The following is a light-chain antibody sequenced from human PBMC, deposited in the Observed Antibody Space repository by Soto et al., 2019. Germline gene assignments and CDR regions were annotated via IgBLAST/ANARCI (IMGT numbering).Light chain of an antibody. CDR2: AAS. Sequence: EIVLTQSPGTLSLYPGERATLSCRASQSVSVNSLAWYQQKGGQAPRLLIYAASTRATGVPDRFSGTGSGTDFARTISRLETDDSAVSYCQQYGGSPFTFGPGTKVDIK. J-gene: IGKJ3*01. CDR3: QQYGGSPFT. CDR1: QSVSVNS. V-gene: IGKV3-20*01.